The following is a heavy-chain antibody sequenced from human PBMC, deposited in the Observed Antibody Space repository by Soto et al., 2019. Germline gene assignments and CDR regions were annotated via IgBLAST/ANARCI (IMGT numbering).Heavy chain of an antibody. CDR3: ASLANDYGDPPPYYFDY. J-gene: IGHJ4*02. CDR1: GGSISSSSYY. CDR2: IYYSGST. D-gene: IGHD4-17*01. V-gene: IGHV4-39*01. Sequence: QLQLQESGPGLVKPSETLSLTCTVSGGSISSSSYYWGWIRQPPGKGLEWIGSIYYSGSTYYNPSLKSRVTISVDTSKNQFSLKLSSVTAADTAVYYCASLANDYGDPPPYYFDYWGQGTLVTVSS.